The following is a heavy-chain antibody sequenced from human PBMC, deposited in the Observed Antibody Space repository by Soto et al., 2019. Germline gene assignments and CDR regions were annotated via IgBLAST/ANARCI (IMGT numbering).Heavy chain of an antibody. J-gene: IGHJ4*02. CDR2: MNPNSGNT. D-gene: IGHD6-6*01. V-gene: IGHV1-8*01. CDR3: ARDRLSRTSSITFAF. CDR1: GYTFTSYD. Sequence: ASVKVSCKASGYTFTSYDINWVRRATGQGLEWMGWMNPNSGNTGYAQKFQGRVTMTRNTSISTAYMELSSLRSEDTAVYYCARDRLSRTSSITFAFRGKGVMVTGS.